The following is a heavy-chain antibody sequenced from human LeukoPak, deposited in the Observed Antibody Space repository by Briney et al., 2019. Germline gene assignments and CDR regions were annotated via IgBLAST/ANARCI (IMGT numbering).Heavy chain of an antibody. Sequence: PSETLSLTCAVSGGSISSGGYSWSWIRQHPGKGLEWIGYIYYSGSTYYNPSLKSRVTISVDTSKNQFSLKLSSVTAADTAVYYCARDRGWVRAFDIWGQGTMVTVSS. D-gene: IGHD3-10*01. CDR3: ARDRGWVRAFDI. J-gene: IGHJ3*02. CDR1: GGSISSGGYS. CDR2: IYYSGST. V-gene: IGHV4-31*11.